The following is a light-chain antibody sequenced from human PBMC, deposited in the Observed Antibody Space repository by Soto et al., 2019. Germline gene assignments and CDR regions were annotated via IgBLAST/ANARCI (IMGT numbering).Light chain of an antibody. CDR1: TSDVGGYNF. J-gene: IGLJ3*02. CDR2: EVN. CDR3: SSWTNSDTGV. V-gene: IGLV2-8*01. Sequence: QSALTQPPSASGSPGQSVTISCTGSTSDVGGYNFVSWYQHHPGKGPKLIIYEVNRRPSGVPARFSASKSGNTASLTVSGLQAEDEADFYCSSWTNSDTGVFGGGTKVTVL.